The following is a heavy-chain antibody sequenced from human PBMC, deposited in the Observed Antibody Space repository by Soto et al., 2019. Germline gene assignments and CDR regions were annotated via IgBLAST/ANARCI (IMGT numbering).Heavy chain of an antibody. D-gene: IGHD1-26*01. Sequence: QITLKESGPTLVKPTQTLTLTCTFSGFSLTTDRVGVGWIRQPPGEALEWLAVIYWDDSKTYRASLESRLTITKDTSKNPVALTMPNMDSLDTATYYCAHAYGGRSLYWGQGTLVTVSS. V-gene: IGHV2-5*02. CDR2: IYWDDSK. CDR3: AHAYGGRSLY. CDR1: GFSLTTDRVG. J-gene: IGHJ4*02.